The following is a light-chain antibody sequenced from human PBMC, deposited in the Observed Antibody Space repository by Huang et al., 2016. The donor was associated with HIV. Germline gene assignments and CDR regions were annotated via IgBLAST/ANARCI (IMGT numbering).Light chain of an antibody. Sequence: IVLTQSPATLSLSPGERATLSCRASQGLANYLAWYQQKPGQAPRLLLYDACNSATGIPARVSGSGTGTDFTLTNSSQEPEDFAVYYCQQRGNWQLTFGGGTKVEIK. J-gene: IGKJ4*01. CDR3: QQRGNWQLT. V-gene: IGKV3D-11*01. CDR1: QGLANY. CDR2: DAC.